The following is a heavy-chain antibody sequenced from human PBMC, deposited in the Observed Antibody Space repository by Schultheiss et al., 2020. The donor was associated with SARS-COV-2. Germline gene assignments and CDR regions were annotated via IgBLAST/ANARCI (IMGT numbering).Heavy chain of an antibody. CDR2: IYHSGST. V-gene: IGHV4-30-2*01. D-gene: IGHD3-22*01. CDR3: ARANYYDSSDFDY. J-gene: IGHJ4*02. Sequence: SETLSLTCAVSGGSISSGGYSWSWIRQPPGKGLEWIGYIYHSGSTYYNPSLKSRVTISVDRSKNQFSLKLSSVTAADTAVYYCARANYYDSSDFDYWGQGTLVTVSS. CDR1: GGSISSGGYS.